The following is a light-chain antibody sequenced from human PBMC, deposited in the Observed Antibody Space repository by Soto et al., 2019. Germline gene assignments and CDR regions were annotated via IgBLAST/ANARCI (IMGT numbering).Light chain of an antibody. Sequence: DIVLTQSPVTLSLSPGERATLSCRASQSVFSSYLSWYQQKLGQAHRLLIYGASNRATGIPDRFSGSGSGTDFTLTISRLEPEDFAVYYCQQYGSSPRTFGQGTQVE. J-gene: IGKJ1*01. CDR3: QQYGSSPRT. CDR2: GAS. CDR1: QSVFSSY. V-gene: IGKV3-20*01.